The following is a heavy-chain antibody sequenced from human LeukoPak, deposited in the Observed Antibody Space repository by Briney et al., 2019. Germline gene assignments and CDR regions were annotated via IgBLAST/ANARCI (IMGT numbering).Heavy chain of an antibody. V-gene: IGHV3-30*18. D-gene: IGHD5-18*01. J-gene: IGHJ4*02. Sequence: GGSLRLSCAASGFTFSSYGMHWVRQAPGKGLEWVAVISYDGSNKYYADSVKGRFTISRDNSKNTLYLQMNSLRAEDTAVYYCAKEGCNYGPDSLGYFDYWGQGTLVTVSS. CDR1: GFTFSSYG. CDR2: ISYDGSNK. CDR3: AKEGCNYGPDSLGYFDY.